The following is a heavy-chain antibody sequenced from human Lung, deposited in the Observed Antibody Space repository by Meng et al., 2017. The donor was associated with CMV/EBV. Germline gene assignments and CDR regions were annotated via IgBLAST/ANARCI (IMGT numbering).Heavy chain of an antibody. CDR1: GGSISSYY. Sequence: QVQLQEAGPGLVKPSETLSLTCTVSGGSISSYYWSWIRQPPGKGLEWIGDIYYSGSTNYNPSLKSRVTISVDTSKNQFSLKLSSVTAADTAVYYCAREEGIGGFDPWGQGTLVTVSS. CDR3: AREEGIGGFDP. J-gene: IGHJ5*02. D-gene: IGHD3-10*01. CDR2: IYYSGST. V-gene: IGHV4-59*01.